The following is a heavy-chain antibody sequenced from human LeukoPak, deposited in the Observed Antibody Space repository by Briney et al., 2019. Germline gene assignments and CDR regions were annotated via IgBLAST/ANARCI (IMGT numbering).Heavy chain of an antibody. Sequence: PSGTLSLTCAVSGGSISSSNWWSWVRQPPGKGLEWIGEIYHSGSTNYNPSLKSRVTISVDKSKNQFSLKLSSVTAADTAVYYCARTKQRIAVAGPFDYWGQGTLVTVSS. CDR3: ARTKQRIAVAGPFDY. D-gene: IGHD6-19*01. CDR1: GGSISSSNW. J-gene: IGHJ4*02. V-gene: IGHV4-4*02. CDR2: IYHSGST.